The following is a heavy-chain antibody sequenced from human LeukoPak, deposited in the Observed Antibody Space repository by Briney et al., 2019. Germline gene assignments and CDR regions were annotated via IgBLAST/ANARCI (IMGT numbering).Heavy chain of an antibody. CDR2: IYSGGST. V-gene: IGHV3-53*01. D-gene: IGHD6-13*01. CDR3: ARGRSWYNYYYYMDV. CDR1: GFTVSSNY. J-gene: IGHJ6*03. Sequence: GGSLRLSCAASGFTVSSNYMSWVRQAPGKGLEWVSVIYSGGSTYYADSVKGRFTISRDNSKNTLYLQMNSLRAEDTAVYYCARGRSWYNYYYYMDVWGKGTTVTVSS.